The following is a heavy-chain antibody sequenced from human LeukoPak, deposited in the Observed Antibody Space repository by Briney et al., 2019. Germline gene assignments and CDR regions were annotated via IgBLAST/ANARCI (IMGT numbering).Heavy chain of an antibody. CDR1: GYTFTSYY. J-gene: IGHJ4*02. V-gene: IGHV1-46*01. D-gene: IGHD3-22*01. Sequence: ASVKVSCKASGYTFTSYYMHWVRQAPGQGLEWMGIINPSGGSTSYAQKFQGRVTMTRDMSTSTVYMELSSLRSDDTAVYYCARGSYYYDSSGLDDYWGQRTLVTVSS. CDR2: INPSGGST. CDR3: ARGSYYYDSSGLDDY.